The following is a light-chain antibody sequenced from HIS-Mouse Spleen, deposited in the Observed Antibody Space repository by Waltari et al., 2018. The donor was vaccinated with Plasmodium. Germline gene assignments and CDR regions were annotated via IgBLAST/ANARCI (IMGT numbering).Light chain of an antibody. V-gene: IGLV2-8*01. J-gene: IGLJ2*01. CDR3: SSYAGSNNLV. Sequence: QSALTQPPSASGSPGQSVTLPCTGTSSHVGGYNYVSWYQQHPGKAPKLMIYEVSKRPAGVPDRFSGSKSGNTASLTVSGLQAEDEADYYCSSYAGSNNLVFGGGTKLTVL. CDR1: SSHVGGYNY. CDR2: EVS.